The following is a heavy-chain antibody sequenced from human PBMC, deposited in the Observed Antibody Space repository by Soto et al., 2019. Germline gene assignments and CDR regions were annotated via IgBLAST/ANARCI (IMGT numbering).Heavy chain of an antibody. CDR3: QGGDF. CDR1: GGSLTGYY. CDR2: INDSGTT. Sequence: SETLSLTCEVSGGSLTGYYWIWDRQTPGKGLEWIGEINDSGTTYYNPSFKSRLTISINTAKRQISLRLTSVAAADTGVYYCQGGDFWGQGTRVTVSS. D-gene: IGHD3-16*01. V-gene: IGHV4-34*01. J-gene: IGHJ4*02.